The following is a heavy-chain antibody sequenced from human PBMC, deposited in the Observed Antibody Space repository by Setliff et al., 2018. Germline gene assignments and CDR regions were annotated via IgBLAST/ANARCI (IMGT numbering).Heavy chain of an antibody. CDR3: ARDAPKVVDKFDL. CDR1: GYTFTGYY. V-gene: IGHV1-2*06. J-gene: IGHJ3*01. CDR2: INPSSGAT. Sequence: ASVKVSCKASGYTFTGYYMYWVRQAPGQGLEWMGRINPSSGATIYAQKFQGRVTMTTDTSTGTAYIELRSLTSDDSAVYYCARDAPKVVDKFDLWGQGTKVTVSS. D-gene: IGHD3-22*01.